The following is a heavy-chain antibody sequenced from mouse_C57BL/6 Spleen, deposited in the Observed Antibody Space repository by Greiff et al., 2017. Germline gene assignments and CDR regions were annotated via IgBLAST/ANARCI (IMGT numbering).Heavy chain of an antibody. CDR1: GFNIKDDY. D-gene: IGHD1-1*01. Sequence: EVQLQQSGAELVRPGASVKLSCTASGFNIKDDYMHWVKQRPEQGLEWIGWIDPENGDTEYASKFQGKATITADTSSNTAYLQLSSLTSEDTAVYYCTTRGYYGTEDYGGQGTSVTVSS. J-gene: IGHJ4*01. V-gene: IGHV14-4*01. CDR2: IDPENGDT. CDR3: TTRGYYGTEDY.